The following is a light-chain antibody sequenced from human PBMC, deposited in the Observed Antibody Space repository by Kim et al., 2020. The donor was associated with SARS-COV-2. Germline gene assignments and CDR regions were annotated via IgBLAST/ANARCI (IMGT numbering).Light chain of an antibody. CDR3: QQYYSTPYT. J-gene: IGKJ2*01. V-gene: IGKV4-1*01. CDR1: QSVLYSSNQKNY. CDR2: WAS. Sequence: DIVMTQSPDSLAVSLSERATINCKSSQSVLYSSNQKNYLAWYQQKPGQPPKLLIYWASTRDSGVPDRFSGSGSGTDFTLTVSRLQAEDVAVYHCQQYYSTPYTFGPGTKLEI.